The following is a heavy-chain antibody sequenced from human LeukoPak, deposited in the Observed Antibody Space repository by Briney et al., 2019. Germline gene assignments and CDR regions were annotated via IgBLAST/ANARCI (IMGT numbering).Heavy chain of an antibody. D-gene: IGHD2-21*01. CDR2: IKEDGSEK. Sequence: GGSLRLSCAASGFTFSTYWMTSVRQAPGKGLEWVANIKEDGSEKYYVDSMKGRFTISRDNAKNSLYLQMNSLRAEDTAVYYCARALCIWGGDCHYFDYWGQGTLVTVSS. V-gene: IGHV3-7*01. CDR1: GFTFSTYW. CDR3: ARALCIWGGDCHYFDY. J-gene: IGHJ4*02.